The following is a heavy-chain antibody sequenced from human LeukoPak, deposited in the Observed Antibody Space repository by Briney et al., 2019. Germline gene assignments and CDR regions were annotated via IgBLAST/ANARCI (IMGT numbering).Heavy chain of an antibody. J-gene: IGHJ3*02. CDR2: MFYSGTT. Sequence: SETLSLTCTVSGGSISSYYWSWIRQPPGQGLEWMAYMFYSGTTNYNPSLRSRVTISLDTSKNQFSLRLSSVTAADTAVYYCARDVWYCTGGACYPGAFDIWGQGTMVTVSS. CDR3: ARDVWYCTGGACYPGAFDI. CDR1: GGSISSYY. D-gene: IGHD2-8*02. V-gene: IGHV4-59*12.